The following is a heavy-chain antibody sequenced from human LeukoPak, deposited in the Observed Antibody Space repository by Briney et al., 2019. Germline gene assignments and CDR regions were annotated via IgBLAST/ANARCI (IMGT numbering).Heavy chain of an antibody. J-gene: IGHJ3*02. CDR2: IIPIFGTA. CDR1: GGTFSSYA. V-gene: IGHV1-69*05. CDR3: ARTPRRDGYKKRDAFDI. D-gene: IGHD5-24*01. Sequence: ASVKVSCKASGGTFSSYAISWVRQAPGQGLEWMGRIIPIFGTANYAQKFQGRVTITTDESTSTAYMELSSLRSEDTAVYYCARTPRRDGYKKRDAFDIWGQGTMVTASS.